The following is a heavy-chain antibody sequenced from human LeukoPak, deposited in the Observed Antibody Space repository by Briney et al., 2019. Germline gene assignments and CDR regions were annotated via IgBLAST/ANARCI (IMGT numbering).Heavy chain of an antibody. CDR3: ARDVSEYFDY. J-gene: IGHJ4*02. CDR2: INPSGGST. V-gene: IGHV1-46*01. Sequence: ASVKVSCKASGYTFTSYYMHWVRQAPGQGLEWMGIINPSGGSTSYAQKLQGRVTMTTDTSTSTAYMELRSLRSDDTAVYYCARDVSEYFDYWGQGTLVTVSS. CDR1: GYTFTSYY.